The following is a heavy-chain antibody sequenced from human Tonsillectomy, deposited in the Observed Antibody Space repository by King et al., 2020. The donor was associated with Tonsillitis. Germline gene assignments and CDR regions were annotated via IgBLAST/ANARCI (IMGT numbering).Heavy chain of an antibody. D-gene: IGHD3-10*01. Sequence: TLKESGPTLVKPTQTLTLTCTFSGFSLSTSGVGVGWIRQPPGKALEWLALIYWDDDKRYSPSLKSRLTITKDTSKNQVVLAMTDVDPVDTATYYCAHRPAGSGSYFMSSHYNFDYWGQGTLVTVSS. V-gene: IGHV2-5*02. CDR2: IYWDDDK. CDR1: GFSLSTSGVG. CDR3: AHRPAGSGSYFMSSHYNFDY. J-gene: IGHJ4*02.